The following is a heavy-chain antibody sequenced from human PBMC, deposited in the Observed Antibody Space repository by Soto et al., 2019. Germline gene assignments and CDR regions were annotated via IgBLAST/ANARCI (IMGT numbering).Heavy chain of an antibody. CDR1: GGSVSSGSYY. Sequence: QVQLQESGPGLVKPSETLSLTCTVSGGSVSSGSYYWSWIRQPPGKGLEWIGYIYYSGSTNYNPSLKSRVTISLVTNKTXVSLKLSSVTAADTAVYYCARDRYSSGWYYYGMDVWGQGTTVTVSS. V-gene: IGHV4-61*01. CDR3: ARDRYSSGWYYYGMDV. CDR2: IYYSGST. D-gene: IGHD6-19*01. J-gene: IGHJ6*02.